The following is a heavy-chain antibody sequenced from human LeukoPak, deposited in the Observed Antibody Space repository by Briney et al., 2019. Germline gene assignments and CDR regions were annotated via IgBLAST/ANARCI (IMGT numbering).Heavy chain of an antibody. J-gene: IGHJ4*02. CDR1: GYTFTSYY. CDR3: ARYGSGSYYSDFDY. CDR2: INPSGGST. D-gene: IGHD3-10*01. V-gene: IGHV1-46*01. Sequence: ASVKVSCKASGYTFTSYYMHWVRQAPGPRLEGVGIINPSGGSTSYAQKFQGRVTMTRDTSTSTVYMELSSLRSEDTAVYYCARYGSGSYYSDFDYWGQGTLVTVSS.